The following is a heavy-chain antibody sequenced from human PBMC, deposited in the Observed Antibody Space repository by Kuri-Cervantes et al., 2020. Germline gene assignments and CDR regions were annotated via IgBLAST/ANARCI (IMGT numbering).Heavy chain of an antibody. CDR3: ARYFGSWSYWVDP. V-gene: IGHV4-34*01. D-gene: IGHD1-26*01. CDR1: GGSFSGYY. J-gene: IGHJ5*02. Sequence: SETLSLTCAVYGGSFSGYYWSWIRKPPGKGLEWMGEINHSGSTNYNPSLKSRATISVDMSKNQFSLKLRSVTAADTAVYYCARYFGSWSYWVDPWGQGILVTVSS. CDR2: INHSGST.